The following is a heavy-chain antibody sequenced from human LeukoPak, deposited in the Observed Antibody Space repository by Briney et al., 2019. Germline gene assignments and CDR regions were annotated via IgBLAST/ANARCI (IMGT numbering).Heavy chain of an antibody. J-gene: IGHJ3*02. V-gene: IGHV1-46*01. CDR2: INPSGGST. CDR1: GYTFTSYY. CDR3: ARDRDGYNYPHDAFDI. Sequence: ASVKVSCKASGYTFTSYYMHWVRQAPGQGLEWMGIINPSGGSTSYAQKFQGRVTITRDTSTSTVYMELSSLRSEDTAVYYCARDRDGYNYPHDAFDIWGQGTMVTVSS. D-gene: IGHD5-24*01.